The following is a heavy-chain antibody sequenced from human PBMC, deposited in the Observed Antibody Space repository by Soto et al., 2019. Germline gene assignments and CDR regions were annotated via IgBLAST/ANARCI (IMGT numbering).Heavy chain of an antibody. CDR2: ISYDGSNK. CDR1: GFTFSSYA. D-gene: IGHD3-3*01. Sequence: GGSLRLSCAASGFTFSSYAMHWVRQAPGKGLEWVAVISYDGSNKYYADSVKGRFTISRDNSKNTLYLQMNSLRAEDTAVYYCARGRYYDFWSGYHGLDYWGQGTLVTVSS. J-gene: IGHJ4*02. V-gene: IGHV3-30-3*01. CDR3: ARGRYYDFWSGYHGLDY.